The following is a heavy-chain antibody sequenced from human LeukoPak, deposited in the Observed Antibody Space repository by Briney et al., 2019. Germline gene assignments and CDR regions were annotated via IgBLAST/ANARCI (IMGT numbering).Heavy chain of an antibody. CDR3: ARRLWCGTSCSGTGVLVV. D-gene: IGHD1-7*01. V-gene: IGHV1-2*02. J-gene: IGHJ6*04. CDR2: INPNSGGT. CDR1: GYTFTGYY. Sequence: ASVTVTCKASGYTFTGYYMHWVRQPPGQGLEWMGWINPNSGGTYYAQKFQGRVTMSRDTSISLAYLDLNSLRSDDTAMYYCARRLWCGTSCSGTGVLVVWGGGATVSVSS.